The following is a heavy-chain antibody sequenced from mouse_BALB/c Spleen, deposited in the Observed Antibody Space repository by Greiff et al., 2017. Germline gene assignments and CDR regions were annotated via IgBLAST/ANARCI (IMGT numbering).Heavy chain of an antibody. CDR2: ISSGGST. J-gene: IGHJ4*01. CDR3: ARGYYYRYDDGYAMDY. D-gene: IGHD2-14*01. V-gene: IGHV5-6-5*01. Sequence: VQLKESGGGLVKPGGSLKLSCAASGFTFSSYAMSWVRQTPEKRLEWVASISSGGSTYYPDSVKGRFTISRDNARNILYLQMSSLRSEDTAMYYCARGYYYRYDDGYAMDYWGQGTSVTVSS. CDR1: GFTFSSYA.